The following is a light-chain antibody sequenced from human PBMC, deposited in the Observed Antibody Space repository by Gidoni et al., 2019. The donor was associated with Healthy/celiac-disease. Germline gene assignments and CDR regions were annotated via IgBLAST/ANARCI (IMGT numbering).Light chain of an antibody. CDR2: YDS. V-gene: IGLV3-21*04. CDR3: QVWDSSSDHVV. Sequence: SYVLTQPPSVSVAPGTTARITCGGNNIGSKSVHWYQQKPGQAPVLVIYYDSDRPSGIPERFSGSNDGNTATLTISRVEAGDEADYYCQVWDSSSDHVVFGGGTKLTVL. J-gene: IGLJ2*01. CDR1: NIGSKS.